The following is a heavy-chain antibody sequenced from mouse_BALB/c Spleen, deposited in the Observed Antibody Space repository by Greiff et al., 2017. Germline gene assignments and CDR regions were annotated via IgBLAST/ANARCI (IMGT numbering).Heavy chain of an antibody. D-gene: IGHD2-4*01. J-gene: IGHJ2*01. CDR1: GFNIKDTY. CDR2: IDPANGNT. V-gene: IGHV14-3*02. CDR3: ARAFYYDYALDY. Sequence: VQLQQSGAELVKPGASVKLSCTASGFNIKDTYMHWVKQRPEQGLEWIGRIDPANGNTKYDPKFQGKATITADTSSNTAYLQLSSLTSEDTAVYYCARAFYYDYALDYWGQGTTLTVSS.